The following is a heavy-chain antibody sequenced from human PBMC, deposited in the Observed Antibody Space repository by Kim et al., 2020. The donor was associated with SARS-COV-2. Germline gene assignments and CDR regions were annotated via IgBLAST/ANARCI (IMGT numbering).Heavy chain of an antibody. CDR1: GFTFSSYS. V-gene: IGHV3-21*01. CDR2: ISSSSSYI. CDR3: ARKIADSSSWYFDY. Sequence: GGSLRLSCAASGFTFSSYSMNWVRQAPGKGLEWVSSISSSSSYIYYADSVKGRFTISRDNAKNSLYLQMNSLRAEDTAVYYCARKIADSSSWYFDYWGQGTLVTVSS. D-gene: IGHD6-13*01. J-gene: IGHJ4*02.